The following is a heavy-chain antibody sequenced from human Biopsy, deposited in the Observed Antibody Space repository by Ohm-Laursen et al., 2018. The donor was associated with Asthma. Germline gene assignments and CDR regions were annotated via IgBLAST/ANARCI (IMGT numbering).Heavy chain of an antibody. CDR2: IDPNSGGT. J-gene: IGHJ2*01. V-gene: IGHV1-2*06. D-gene: IGHD3-16*01. CDR3: ARIKIRIGAGTDRYFDL. Sequence: SVKVSCKASGYPFTDYSVHWVRQAPGQGLEWMGRIDPNSGGTNYAQKFLGRVAMTRDTSVNTAFMVLSRLRSDDTAVYYCARIKIRIGAGTDRYFDLWGRGTLVTVSS. CDR1: GYPFTDYS.